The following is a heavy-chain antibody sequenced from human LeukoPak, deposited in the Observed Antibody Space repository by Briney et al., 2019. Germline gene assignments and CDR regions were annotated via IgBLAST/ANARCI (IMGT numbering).Heavy chain of an antibody. D-gene: IGHD2-2*01. J-gene: IGHJ4*02. V-gene: IGHV5-51*01. Sequence: GESLKISCKGSGYSFTSYWIGWVRQMPGKGLGWMGIIYPGDSDTRYSPSFQGQVTISADKSISTAYLQWSSLKASDTAMYYCARFPYQLLDYFDYWGQGTLVTVSS. CDR3: ARFPYQLLDYFDY. CDR2: IYPGDSDT. CDR1: GYSFTSYW.